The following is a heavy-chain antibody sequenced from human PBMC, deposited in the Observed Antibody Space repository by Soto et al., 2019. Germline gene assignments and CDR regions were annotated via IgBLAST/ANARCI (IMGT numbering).Heavy chain of an antibody. CDR1: GFTFSSYS. Sequence: GGSLRLSCAASGFTFSSYSMNWARQAPGKGLEWVSSISSSSSYIYYADSVKGRFTISRDNAKNSLYLQMNSLRAEDTAVYYCARDTFRVAAAPIPIYYYGMDVWGQGTTVTVSS. J-gene: IGHJ6*02. D-gene: IGHD6-13*01. V-gene: IGHV3-21*01. CDR2: ISSSSSYI. CDR3: ARDTFRVAAAPIPIYYYGMDV.